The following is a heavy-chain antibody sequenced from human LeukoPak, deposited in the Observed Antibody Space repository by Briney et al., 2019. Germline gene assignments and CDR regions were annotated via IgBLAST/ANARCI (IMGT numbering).Heavy chain of an antibody. CDR2: IYPGDSDT. CDR1: GYSFTSYW. V-gene: IGHV5-51*01. J-gene: IGHJ4*02. D-gene: IGHD6-19*01. Sequence: GESLKISCKGSGYSFTSYWIGWVRQMPGKGLEWMGIIYPGDSDTRYSPSFQGQVTISADKSISTAYLQWSSLKASDTAMYYRARGEDGDSGWPLFDYWGQGTLVTVSS. CDR3: ARGEDGDSGWPLFDY.